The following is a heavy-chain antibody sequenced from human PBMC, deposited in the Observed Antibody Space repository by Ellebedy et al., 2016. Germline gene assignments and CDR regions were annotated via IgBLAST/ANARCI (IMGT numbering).Heavy chain of an antibody. V-gene: IGHV4-34*01. CDR2: INHSGST. CDR3: ASKHARRNAFDI. J-gene: IGHJ3*02. CDR1: GGSFSGYY. Sequence: SETLSLTXAVYGGSFSGYYWSWIRQPPGKGLEWIGEINHSGSTNYNPSLKSRVTISVDTSKNQFSLKLSSVTAADTAVYYCASKHARRNAFDIWGQGTMVTVSS.